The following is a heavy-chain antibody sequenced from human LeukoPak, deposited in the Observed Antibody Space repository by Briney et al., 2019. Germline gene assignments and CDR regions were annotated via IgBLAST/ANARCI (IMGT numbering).Heavy chain of an antibody. D-gene: IGHD1-26*01. J-gene: IGHJ4*02. CDR3: ARVRWEYYFDY. CDR1: GYTFTSYG. V-gene: IGHV1-18*01. Sequence: ASVKVSCKASGYTFTSYGISWVRQAPGQGLEWMGWISAYNGNTNYAQKLQGRVTMTTDTSTSTAYMELRGLRSDDTAVYYCARVRWEYYFDYWGRETLVTVSS. CDR2: ISAYNGNT.